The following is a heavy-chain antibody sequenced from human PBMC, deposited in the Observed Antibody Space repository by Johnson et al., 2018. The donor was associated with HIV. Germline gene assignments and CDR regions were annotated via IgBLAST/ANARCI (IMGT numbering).Heavy chain of an antibody. Sequence: EVQLVESGGGLVQPGGSLRLSCAASGFTFSSYAMSWVRQAPGKGLEWVSGINWNGGSTGYADSVKGRFTISRDNAKNSLYLQMNSLRAEDTALYYCARPGPRKAFDIWGQGTMVTVSS. D-gene: IGHD1-14*01. CDR3: ARPGPRKAFDI. J-gene: IGHJ3*02. CDR1: GFTFSSYA. V-gene: IGHV3-20*04. CDR2: INWNGGST.